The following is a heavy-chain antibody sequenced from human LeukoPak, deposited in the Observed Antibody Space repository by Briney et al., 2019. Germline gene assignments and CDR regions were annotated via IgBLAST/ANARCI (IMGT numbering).Heavy chain of an antibody. D-gene: IGHD5-24*01. CDR1: GYTFTSYG. CDR2: ISADNGNT. CDR3: SRGRWLQLFGDY. J-gene: IGHJ4*02. V-gene: IGHV1-18*01. Sequence: ASVKVSCKASGYTFTSYGISWVRQAPGQGLEGMGWISADNGNTNYAQKFQGRVTMTTDTSTSTAYMELGSLRSDDTAVYYCSRGRWLQLFGDYWGQGTVVTVSS.